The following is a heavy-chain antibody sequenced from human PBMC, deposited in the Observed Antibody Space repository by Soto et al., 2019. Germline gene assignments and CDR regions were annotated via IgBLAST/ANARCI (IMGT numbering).Heavy chain of an antibody. Sequence: QITLKESGPTLAKPTQTLTLTCTFSGFSLSTTGVGVGWICQPPGKALEWLELIYWDDDKRYSPSLKSRLTITKDTSKNQVVLTMTNIDPVDTGTYYCAHDSSDSYGLDYWGQGTQVTVSS. CDR2: IYWDDDK. V-gene: IGHV2-5*02. CDR3: AHDSSDSYGLDY. J-gene: IGHJ4*02. CDR1: GFSLSTTGVG. D-gene: IGHD3-22*01.